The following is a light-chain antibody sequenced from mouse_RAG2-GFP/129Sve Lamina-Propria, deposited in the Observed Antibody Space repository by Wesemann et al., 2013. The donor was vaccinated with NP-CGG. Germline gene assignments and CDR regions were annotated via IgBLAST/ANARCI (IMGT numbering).Light chain of an antibody. CDR1: QNVGTN. CDR2: SAS. V-gene: IGKV6-15*01. Sequence: DIVMTQSQKFMSTSVGDRVSVTCKASQNVGTNVAWYQQKPGQSPKLLIYSASYRYTGVPDRFTGSGSGTDFTLTISNVQSEDLAEYFCQQYNRYPLTFGAGAKLELK. J-gene: IGKJ5*01. CDR3: QQYNRYPLT.